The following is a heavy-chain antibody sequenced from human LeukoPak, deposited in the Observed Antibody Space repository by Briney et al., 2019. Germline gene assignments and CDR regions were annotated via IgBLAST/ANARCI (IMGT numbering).Heavy chain of an antibody. J-gene: IGHJ6*02. D-gene: IGHD3-22*01. CDR2: IYYSGST. Sequence: SETLSLTCTVSGGSISSYYWSWIRQPPGKGLEWIGYIYYSGSTNYNPSLKSRVTISVDTSKNKFSLKLSSVTAADTAVYYCARDWISNYYDSSGYYYGMDVWGQGTTVTVSS. CDR3: ARDWISNYYDSSGYYYGMDV. V-gene: IGHV4-59*01. CDR1: GGSISSYY.